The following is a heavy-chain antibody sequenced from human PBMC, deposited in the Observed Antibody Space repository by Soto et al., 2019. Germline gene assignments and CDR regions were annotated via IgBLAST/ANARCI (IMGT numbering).Heavy chain of an antibody. CDR2: IYSGGST. Sequence: GESLKISCAASGFTVSSNYMSWVRQAPGKGLEWVSVIYSGGSTYYADSVKGRFTISRDNSKNTLYLQMNSLRAEDTAVYYCARVVFRSSWYAFDIWGQGTMVTVSS. CDR3: ARVVFRSSWYAFDI. CDR1: GFTVSSNY. D-gene: IGHD6-13*01. J-gene: IGHJ3*02. V-gene: IGHV3-66*01.